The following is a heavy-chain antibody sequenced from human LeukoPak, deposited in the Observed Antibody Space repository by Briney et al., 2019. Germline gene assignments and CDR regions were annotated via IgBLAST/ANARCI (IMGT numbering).Heavy chain of an antibody. CDR1: GFTFDDYG. Sequence: PGGSLRLSCAASGFTFDDYGMSWVRQAPGKGLEWVSGINWNGGSTGYADSVKGRFTISRDNAKNSLYLQMNSLRAEDTALYHCARRRTEYYYYMDVWGKGTTVTVSS. J-gene: IGHJ6*03. D-gene: IGHD1-1*01. CDR2: INWNGGST. CDR3: ARRRTEYYYYMDV. V-gene: IGHV3-20*01.